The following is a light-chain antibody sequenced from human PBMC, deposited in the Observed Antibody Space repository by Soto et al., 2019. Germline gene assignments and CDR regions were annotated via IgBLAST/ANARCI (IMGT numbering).Light chain of an antibody. Sequence: QSALTQPASVSGSPGQSITISCTGTRSDVGGYNYVSWYQQHPGKAPKLMIYEVSNLPSGVSNRFSGSKSGNTASLTISGLQAEDEADYYCSSYTSSSTLAVFGGGTKLTVL. V-gene: IGLV2-14*01. CDR2: EVS. CDR1: RSDVGGYNY. CDR3: SSYTSSSTLAV. J-gene: IGLJ2*01.